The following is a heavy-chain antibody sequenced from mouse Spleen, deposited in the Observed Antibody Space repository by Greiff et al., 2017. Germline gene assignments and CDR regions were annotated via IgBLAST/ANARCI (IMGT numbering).Heavy chain of an antibody. D-gene: IGHD1-1*01. CDR2: ISSGSSTI. Sequence: EVKLMESGGGLVKPGGSLKLSCAASGFTFSDYGMHWVRQAPEKGLEWVAYISSGSSTIYYADTVKGRFTISRDNAKNTLFLQMTSLRSEDTAMYYCARPYYYGSRYAMDYWGQGTSVTVSS. CDR1: GFTFSDYG. J-gene: IGHJ4*01. CDR3: ARPYYYGSRYAMDY. V-gene: IGHV5-17*01.